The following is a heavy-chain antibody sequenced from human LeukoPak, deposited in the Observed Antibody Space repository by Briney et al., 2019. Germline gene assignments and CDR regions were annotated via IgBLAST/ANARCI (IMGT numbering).Heavy chain of an antibody. J-gene: IGHJ4*02. Sequence: PGGSLRLSCAASGFTFSSYAMHWVRQAPGKGLEWVAVISYDGSNKYYADSVKGRFTISRDNSKNTLYLQMNSLRAEDTAVYYCAREFKKTGYSSSWYEYYFDYWGQGTLVTVSS. CDR2: ISYDGSNK. CDR3: AREFKKTGYSSSWYEYYFDY. D-gene: IGHD6-13*01. CDR1: GFTFSSYA. V-gene: IGHV3-30-3*01.